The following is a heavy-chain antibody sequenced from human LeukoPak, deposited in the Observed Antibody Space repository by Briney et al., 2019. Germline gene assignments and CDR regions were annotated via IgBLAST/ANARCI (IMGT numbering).Heavy chain of an antibody. V-gene: IGHV4-38-2*01. CDR1: TDSISSDYS. J-gene: IGHJ4*02. Sequence: SETLSLTCVVSTDSISSDYSCGWLRQPPRKGLEWIGSLYHSGTIYYNPSLRSRVTISLDMSKNQFSLNLSSVTAADTAVYYCASLFILGGAVDNWGQGTLVTVSS. D-gene: IGHD1-26*01. CDR3: ASLFILGGAVDN. CDR2: LYHSGTI.